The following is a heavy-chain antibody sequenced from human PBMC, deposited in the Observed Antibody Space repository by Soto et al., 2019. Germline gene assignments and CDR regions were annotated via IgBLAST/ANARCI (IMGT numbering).Heavy chain of an antibody. CDR1: GGSIISDDYY. CDR3: AREDVATSMSIDT. CDR2: IYYSGST. D-gene: IGHD3-3*02. V-gene: IGHV4-30-4*01. Sequence: SETLSLTCTVSGGSIISDDYYWSWIRQAPGKGLEWIGYIYYSGSTYYNPSLKSRVTISVDTSKNQFSLKLSSVTAADTAVYYCAREDVATSMSIDTGGQGALVTVSS. J-gene: IGHJ5*02.